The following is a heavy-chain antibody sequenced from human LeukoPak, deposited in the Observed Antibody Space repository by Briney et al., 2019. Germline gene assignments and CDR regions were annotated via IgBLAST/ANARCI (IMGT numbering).Heavy chain of an antibody. J-gene: IGHJ4*02. D-gene: IGHD5-18*01. V-gene: IGHV1-2*06. Sequence: ASVKVSCKASGYTFTSYYMHWVRQAPGQGLEWMGLINPTGGSTGYAQKFQGRVTMTRDTSISTAYMELSRLRSDDTAVYYCARGGGYSYGYDWGQGTLVTVSS. CDR3: ARGGGYSYGYD. CDR2: INPTGGST. CDR1: GYTFTSYY.